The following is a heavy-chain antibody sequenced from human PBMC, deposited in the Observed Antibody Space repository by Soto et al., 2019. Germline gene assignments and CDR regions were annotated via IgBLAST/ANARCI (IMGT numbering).Heavy chain of an antibody. Sequence: QVQLVESGGDVVQPGKSLRLSCAASGFPFSSYGMHWVRQAPGKGLDWVALISYDGSKKYYADSVKGRFTISRDNSKQPLYLQMSSLRAEDTAVYYCAGGQYYFDYCGQGTLVSVSS. CDR2: ISYDGSKK. D-gene: IGHD3-16*01. CDR1: GFPFSSYG. V-gene: IGHV3-30*03. CDR3: AGGQYYFDY. J-gene: IGHJ4*02.